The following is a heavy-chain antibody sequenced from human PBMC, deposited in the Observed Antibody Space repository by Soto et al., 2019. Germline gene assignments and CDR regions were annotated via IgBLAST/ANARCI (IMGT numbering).Heavy chain of an antibody. CDR1: GFTFRSYG. CDR3: ARDEGYVQH. V-gene: IGHV3-33*08. Sequence: QVQLVESGGGVVQPGRSLRVSCAASGFTFRSYGMHWVRQAPGKGLEWVAVIWSDGGNEEYADSVKGRFIISRDNSKNTLYLQLSSLRVEDTAVYYCARDEGYVQHWGQGTLVIVSS. D-gene: IGHD2-15*01. J-gene: IGHJ1*01. CDR2: IWSDGGNE.